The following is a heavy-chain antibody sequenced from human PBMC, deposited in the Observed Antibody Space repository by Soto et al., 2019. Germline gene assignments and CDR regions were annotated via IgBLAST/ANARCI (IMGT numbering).Heavy chain of an antibody. Sequence: EVQLLESGGGLVQPGGSLRLSCAASGFTFSSYAMSWVRQAPGKGLEWVSAISGSGGSTYYADSVKGRFTISRDNSKNTLYRQMNSLRAEDTAVYHCAKAGYSHGNPWFDYWGQGALVTVAS. CDR2: ISGSGGST. CDR1: GFTFSSYA. J-gene: IGHJ4*02. V-gene: IGHV3-23*01. CDR3: AKAGYSHGNPWFDY. D-gene: IGHD5-18*01.